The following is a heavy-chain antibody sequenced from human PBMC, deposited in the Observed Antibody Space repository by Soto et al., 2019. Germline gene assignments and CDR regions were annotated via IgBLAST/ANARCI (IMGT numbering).Heavy chain of an antibody. CDR3: AKDPEGYRYGYLFDP. D-gene: IGHD5-18*01. V-gene: IGHV3-30*18. CDR1: GFTFSSYG. CDR2: ISYDGSNK. Sequence: PGGSLRLSCPASGFTFSSYGMHWVRQAPGKGLKGVAVISYDGSNKYYADSVKGRFTISRDNSKNTLYLQMNSLRAEDTDVYYCAKDPEGYRYGYLFDPWGQGTLVTVS. J-gene: IGHJ5*02.